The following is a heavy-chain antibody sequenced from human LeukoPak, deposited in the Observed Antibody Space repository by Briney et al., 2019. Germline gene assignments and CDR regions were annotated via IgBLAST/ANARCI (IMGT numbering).Heavy chain of an antibody. D-gene: IGHD6-19*01. CDR3: AKDTVVQQWLVRTYYFDY. CDR1: GFTFIDAW. V-gene: IGHV3-23*01. Sequence: GGSLRLSCAASGFTFIDAWMSWVRQAPGKGLEWVSAISGSGGSTYYADSVKGRFTISRDNSKNTLYLQMNSLRAEDTAVYYCAKDTVVQQWLVRTYYFDYWGQGTLVTVSS. J-gene: IGHJ4*02. CDR2: ISGSGGST.